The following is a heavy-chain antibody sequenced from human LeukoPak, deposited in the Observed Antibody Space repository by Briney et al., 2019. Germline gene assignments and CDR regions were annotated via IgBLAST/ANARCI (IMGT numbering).Heavy chain of an antibody. J-gene: IGHJ6*02. D-gene: IGHD1-1*01. CDR1: GGSISSYY. CDR2: IYYSGCT. V-gene: IGHV4-59*01. Sequence: SETLSLTCTVSGGSISSYYWSWIRQPPGKGLEWIGYIYYSGCTNYNPSLKSRVTISVDTSKNQFSLKLSSVTAADTAVYYCARGYNVWGQGTTVTVSS. CDR3: ARGYNV.